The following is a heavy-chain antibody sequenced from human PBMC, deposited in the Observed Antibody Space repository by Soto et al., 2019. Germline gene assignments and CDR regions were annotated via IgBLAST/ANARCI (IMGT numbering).Heavy chain of an antibody. CDR3: AIVIGRRQLPYYIDY. V-gene: IGHV6-1*01. J-gene: IGHJ4*02. CDR2: TYYRSKWYN. CDR1: GDSVSSNSAA. Sequence: PSQTLSLTCAISGDSVSSNSAAWNWIRQSPSRGLEWLGRTYYRSKWYNDYAVSVKSRITINPDTSKNHFSLQLNSVTPEDTAVYYCAIVIGRRQLPYYIDYRGPGTLVTLSS. D-gene: IGHD2-2*01.